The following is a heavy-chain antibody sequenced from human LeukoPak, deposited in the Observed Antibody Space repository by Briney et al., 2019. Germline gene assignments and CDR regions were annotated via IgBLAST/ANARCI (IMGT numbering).Heavy chain of an antibody. Sequence: PGGALRLSCAASGFTFSDEYMSWVRQAPGKGLEWVSVIYSGGSTYYADSVKGRFTISRHNSKNTLYLQMNSLRAEDTAVYYCARAGVAASYFDYWGQGTLVTVSS. CDR3: ARAGVAASYFDY. D-gene: IGHD6-13*01. CDR1: GFTFSDEY. CDR2: IYSGGST. V-gene: IGHV3-53*04. J-gene: IGHJ4*02.